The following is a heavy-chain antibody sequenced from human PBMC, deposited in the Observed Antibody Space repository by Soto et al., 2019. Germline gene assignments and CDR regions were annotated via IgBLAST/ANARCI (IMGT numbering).Heavy chain of an antibody. D-gene: IGHD3-3*01. CDR2: ISGSGGST. CDR1: GFTFSSYA. J-gene: IGHJ4*02. CDR3: AKKRSRWWSGSYPCDY. Sequence: EVQLLESGGGLVQPGGSLRLSCAASGFTFSSYAMSWVRQAPGKGLEWVSAISGSGGSTYYADSVKGRFTISRDNSKNTLDLQMNSLSAEDTAVYYCAKKRSRWWSGSYPCDYWVQGTLVTVSS. V-gene: IGHV3-23*01.